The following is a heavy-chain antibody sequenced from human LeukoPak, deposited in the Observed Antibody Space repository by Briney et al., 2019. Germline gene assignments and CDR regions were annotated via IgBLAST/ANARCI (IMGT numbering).Heavy chain of an antibody. D-gene: IGHD3-10*01. CDR2: IYTSGST. CDR1: GGSISSGSYY. Sequence: SETLSLTCTVSGGSISSGSYYWSWIRQPAGKGLEWIGRIYTSGSTNYNPSLKSRVTISVDTSKNQFSLKLSSVTAADTAVYYCARGAGTMVRGVIGWSMDVWGKGTTVTISS. CDR3: ARGAGTMVRGVIGWSMDV. J-gene: IGHJ6*03. V-gene: IGHV4-61*02.